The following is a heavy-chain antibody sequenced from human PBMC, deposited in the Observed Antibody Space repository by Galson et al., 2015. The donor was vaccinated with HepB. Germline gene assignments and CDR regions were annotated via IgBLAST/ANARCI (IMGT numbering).Heavy chain of an antibody. V-gene: IGHV7-4-1*01. J-gene: IGHJ4*02. D-gene: IGHD2-15*01. Sequence: SVKVSCKASGYTFPSYALNWVRQAPGQGLQWMGWINTDTGNPTYAQGFTGRFVFSLDTSVSTAYLQIDSLKAEDTAVYYCASPVVGGTTGAVDYWGQGTLVSVSS. CDR3: ASPVVGGTTGAVDY. CDR2: INTDTGNP. CDR1: GYTFPSYA.